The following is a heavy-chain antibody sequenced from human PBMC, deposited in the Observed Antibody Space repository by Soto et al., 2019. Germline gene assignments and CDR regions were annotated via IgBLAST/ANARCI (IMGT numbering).Heavy chain of an antibody. Sequence: SETLSLTCAVSGGSISSGGYSWSWIRQPPGKGLEWIGYMYHSGSTYYNPSLKSRVTISIDRSKNQFSLKLSSVTAEDTAVYYCAKDRDYGDYNYWGQGTLVTVSS. CDR3: AKDRDYGDYNY. J-gene: IGHJ4*02. V-gene: IGHV4-30-2*01. CDR2: MYHSGST. D-gene: IGHD4-17*01. CDR1: GGSISSGGYS.